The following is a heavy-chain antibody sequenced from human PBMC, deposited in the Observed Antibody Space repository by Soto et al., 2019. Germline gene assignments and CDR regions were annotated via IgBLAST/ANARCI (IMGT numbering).Heavy chain of an antibody. V-gene: IGHV1-8*01. CDR2: MNPNSGNT. D-gene: IGHD1-1*01. CDR1: GYTFTSYD. Sequence: QVQLVQCGAEVKKPGASVKVSCKASGYTFTSYDINWVRQATGQGLEWMGWMNPNSGNTGYAQKFQGRVTMTRNTSISTAYMELSSLRSEDTAVYYCARGPVQLERRGPRRTYYYYMDVWGKGTTVTVSS. CDR3: ARGPVQLERRGPRRTYYYYMDV. J-gene: IGHJ6*03.